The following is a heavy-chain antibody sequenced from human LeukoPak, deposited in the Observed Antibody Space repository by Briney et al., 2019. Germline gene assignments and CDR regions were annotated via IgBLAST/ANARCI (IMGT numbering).Heavy chain of an antibody. CDR2: ISSSSSTI. V-gene: IGHV3-48*01. D-gene: IGHD4-23*01. CDR1: GFTFSSHS. CDR3: ARDPEDYGGIHHFDY. J-gene: IGHJ4*02. Sequence: GGSLRLSCAASGFTFSSHSMNWVRQAPGKGLEWVSYISSSSSTIYYADSVKGRFTISRDNAKNSLYLQMNSLRAEDTAVYYCARDPEDYGGIHHFDYWGQGTLVTVSS.